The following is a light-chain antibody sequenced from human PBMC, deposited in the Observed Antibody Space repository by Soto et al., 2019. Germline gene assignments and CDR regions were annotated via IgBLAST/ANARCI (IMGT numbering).Light chain of an antibody. J-gene: IGLJ2*01. Sequence: QSALTQPPSASGTPGQRVTISCSGGSSNIGRDYVYWYQQLPGAAPKLLMYSHNIRPAGVPDRFSASTSGTSASLAISGLRPEDEGDYHCAAWDDSVRGVVFGGGTKLTFL. CDR3: AAWDDSVRGVV. CDR1: SSNIGRDY. V-gene: IGLV1-47*02. CDR2: SHN.